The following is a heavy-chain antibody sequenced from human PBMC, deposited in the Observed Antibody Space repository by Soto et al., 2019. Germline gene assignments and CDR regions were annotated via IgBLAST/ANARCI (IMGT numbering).Heavy chain of an antibody. CDR3: AHVYGGYDNFDY. D-gene: IGHD5-12*01. CDR1: GFSLSTSGVG. CDR2: IYWDDDK. Sequence: QITLKESGPTLVKPTQTLTLTCTFSGFSLSTSGVGVGWIRQPPGKALEWLALIYWDDDKRYSPSLKSRLTITKDTSKNQVVLTPTNMDPVDTATYYCAHVYGGYDNFDYWGQGTLVTVSS. J-gene: IGHJ4*02. V-gene: IGHV2-5*02.